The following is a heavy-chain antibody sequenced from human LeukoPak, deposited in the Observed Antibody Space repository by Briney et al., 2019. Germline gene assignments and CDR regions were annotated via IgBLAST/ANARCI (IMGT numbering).Heavy chain of an antibody. CDR3: ASPDYGGNSGFYY. V-gene: IGHV4-39*01. D-gene: IGHD4-23*01. CDR2: IYYSGST. Sequence: SETLSLTCTVSGGSISSSSYYWGWIRQPPGKGLEWIGSIYYSGSTYYNPSLKSRVTISVDTSKNQFSLKLSSVTAADTAVYYCASPDYGGNSGFYYWGQGTLVTVSS. J-gene: IGHJ4*02. CDR1: GGSISSSSYY.